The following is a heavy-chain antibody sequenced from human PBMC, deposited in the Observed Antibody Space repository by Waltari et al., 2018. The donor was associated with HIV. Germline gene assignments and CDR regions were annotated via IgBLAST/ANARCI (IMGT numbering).Heavy chain of an antibody. V-gene: IGHV1-18*01. D-gene: IGHD3-22*01. CDR3: ARVVVYYDSSGSYYDS. Sequence: QVQLVQSGAEVKKPGASVKISCKASGYTFTSYGISWVRHAPGQGLEWMGWSRAQNGNTNYSEKRMGSITMTTDTSQSISYMGLRTLRSDDTAVHYCARVVVYYDSSGSYYDSCGQGTLATVSS. J-gene: IGHJ4*02. CDR2: SRAQNGNT. CDR1: GYTFTSYG.